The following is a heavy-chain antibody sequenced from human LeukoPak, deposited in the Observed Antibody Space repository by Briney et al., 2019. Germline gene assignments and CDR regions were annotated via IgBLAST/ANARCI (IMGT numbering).Heavy chain of an antibody. CDR1: GFIFSSSG. CDR2: IGSTGTDR. Sequence: KPGGSLRLSCAASGFIFSSSGINWVRQAPGKGLEWVSSIGSTGTDRYYADSVKGRFTISRDNAKNSLYLQMNSLRAEDTAVYYCATETIGRHYDYWGQGTLLTVSS. J-gene: IGHJ4*02. D-gene: IGHD1-14*01. CDR3: ATETIGRHYDY. V-gene: IGHV3-21*01.